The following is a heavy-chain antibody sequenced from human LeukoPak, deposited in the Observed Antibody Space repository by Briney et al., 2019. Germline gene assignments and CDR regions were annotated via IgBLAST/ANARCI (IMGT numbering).Heavy chain of an antibody. Sequence: SETLSLTCSVSGGSISSYYGSWVRQPPGKGLEWVGYIYYSGSTNYNPSLKSRVTISVDTSKNQFSLKLSSVTAADTAVYYCARGSADLPDAFDIWGQGTMVTVSS. CDR3: ARGSADLPDAFDI. CDR2: IYYSGST. V-gene: IGHV4-59*01. J-gene: IGHJ3*02. CDR1: GGSISSYY.